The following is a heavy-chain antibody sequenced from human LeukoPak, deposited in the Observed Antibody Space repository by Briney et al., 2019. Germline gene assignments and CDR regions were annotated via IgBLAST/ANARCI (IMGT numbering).Heavy chain of an antibody. CDR2: INPNSGGT. V-gene: IGHV1-2*02. D-gene: IGHD3-22*01. Sequence: ASVKVSCKASGYTFTGYYMHWVRQAPGQGLEWMGWINPNSGGTNYAQKFQGRVTMTRDTSISTAYLQWSSLKASDTALYYCAIHAHYYDRSGYGSWGQGTLVTVSS. CDR3: AIHAHYYDRSGYGS. J-gene: IGHJ4*02. CDR1: GYTFTGYY.